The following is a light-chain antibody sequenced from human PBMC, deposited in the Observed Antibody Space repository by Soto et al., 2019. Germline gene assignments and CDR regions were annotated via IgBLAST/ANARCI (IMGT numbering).Light chain of an antibody. J-gene: IGKJ3*01. CDR2: AAS. CDR3: QKYDSAPFT. Sequence: DIQMTQSPSSLSASVGDRVTITCRASQDISNYLAWYQQKPGKVPKVLIYAASTLHSGVPSRFSGSGSGTDFTLTIRSLQPEDVATFDCQKYDSAPFTVGPGTKVDIK. CDR1: QDISNY. V-gene: IGKV1-27*01.